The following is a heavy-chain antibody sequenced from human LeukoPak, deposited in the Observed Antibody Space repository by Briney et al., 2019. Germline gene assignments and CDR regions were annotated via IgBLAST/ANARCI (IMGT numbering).Heavy chain of an antibody. D-gene: IGHD4-17*01. Sequence: SETLSLTXTVSGGXXXXXXXXXSWIXQPPXXXXXXIGYIYYXGXTYDXPXXXXXXXXXVDTSKNLFSLKLSSVTXADTAVYYCARLTTVTTYYFDYWGQGTLVTVSS. CDR1: GGXXXXXXXX. V-gene: IGHV4-30-4*01. CDR2: IYYXGXT. CDR3: ARLTTVTTYYFDY. J-gene: IGHJ4*02.